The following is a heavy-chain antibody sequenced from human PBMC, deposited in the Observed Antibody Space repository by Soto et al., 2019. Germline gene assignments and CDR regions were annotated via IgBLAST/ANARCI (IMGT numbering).Heavy chain of an antibody. CDR2: ISAYNGNT. CDR1: RDTYNSNG. Sequence: ASVEASSKASRDTYNSNGISSVRQSPGQGLEWMGWISAYNGNTNYAQKLQGRVTMTTDTSTSTAYMELRSLRSDDTAVYYCARQVGYCSGSSCCPEWFDYWGQGTLVTVSS. J-gene: IGHJ4*02. CDR3: ARQVGYCSGSSCCPEWFDY. V-gene: IGHV1-18*04. D-gene: IGHD2-15*01.